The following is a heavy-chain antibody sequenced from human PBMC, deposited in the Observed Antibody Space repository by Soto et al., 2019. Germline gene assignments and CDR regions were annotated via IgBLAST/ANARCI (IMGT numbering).Heavy chain of an antibody. V-gene: IGHV1-69*12. J-gene: IGHJ6*02. CDR2: IIPIFGTA. Sequence: QVQLAQSGAEVKKPGSSVKVSCKASGGTFSSYAISWVRQAPGQGLEWMGGIIPIFGTANYAQKFQGRVTITADESTSTAYMELSSLRSEDTAVYYCARDLLSGGNYYYYGMDVWGQGTTVTVSS. CDR3: ARDLLSGGNYYYYGMDV. CDR1: GGTFSSYA.